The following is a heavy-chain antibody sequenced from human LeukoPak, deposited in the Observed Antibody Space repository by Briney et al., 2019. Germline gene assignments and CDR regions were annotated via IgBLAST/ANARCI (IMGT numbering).Heavy chain of an antibody. CDR3: ARVEMATIREYYFDY. J-gene: IGHJ4*02. CDR2: IIPIFGTA. Sequence: ASVKVSCKASGGTFSSYAISWVRQAPGQGLEWMGGIIPIFGTANYAQKFQGRVTITADKSTSTAYMELSSLRPEDTAVYYCARVEMATIREYYFDYWGQGTLVTVSS. D-gene: IGHD5-24*01. V-gene: IGHV1-69*06. CDR1: GGTFSSYA.